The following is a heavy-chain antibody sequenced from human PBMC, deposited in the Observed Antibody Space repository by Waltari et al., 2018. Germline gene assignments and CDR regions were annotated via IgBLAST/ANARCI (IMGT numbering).Heavy chain of an antibody. CDR3: ARAVPNYYDSSGPYYWYMDV. V-gene: IGHV1-69*10. CDR2: IIPILGIA. CDR1: GGTFSSYA. D-gene: IGHD3-22*01. Sequence: QVQLVQSGAEVKKPGSSVKVSCKASGGTFSSYAISWVRQAPGQGLEWMGGIIPILGIANYAQNFKGILTITADKSTSTAYMELSSLRSEDTAVYYCARAVPNYYDSSGPYYWYMDVWGKGTTVTVSS. J-gene: IGHJ6*03.